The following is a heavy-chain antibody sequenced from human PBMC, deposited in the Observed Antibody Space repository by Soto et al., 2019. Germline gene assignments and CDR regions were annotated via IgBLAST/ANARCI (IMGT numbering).Heavy chain of an antibody. Sequence: QLQLQESGPGLVKPSETLSLTCTVSGGSISSSSYYWGWIRQPPGKGLEWIGSIYYSGRTYYNPSLKSRVTISVATSKNQFSLKLSSVTAADTAVYYCARQCRPDPARPWSGYYAFDYWGQGTLVTVSS. CDR1: GGSISSSSYY. V-gene: IGHV4-39*01. J-gene: IGHJ4*02. D-gene: IGHD3-3*01. CDR2: IYYSGRT. CDR3: ARQCRPDPARPWSGYYAFDY.